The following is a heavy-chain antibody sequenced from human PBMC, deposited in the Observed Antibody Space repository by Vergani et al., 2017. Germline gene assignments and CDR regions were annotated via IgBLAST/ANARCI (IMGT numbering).Heavy chain of an antibody. CDR3: ARDGQVSPYIGGMDV. V-gene: IGHV1-46*03. CDR1: GYTFSNYY. CDR2: INPSGGHT. Sequence: QVQVVQSGAEVKKSGASVKVSCKTSGYTFSNYYMHWVRQAPGQGLEWMGIINPSGGHTNYAQKFQGRVTMTRDTSTSTVYMELSSLRSEETAIYYCARDGQVSPYIGGMDVWGQGTTVTVSS. J-gene: IGHJ6*02. D-gene: IGHD2-15*01.